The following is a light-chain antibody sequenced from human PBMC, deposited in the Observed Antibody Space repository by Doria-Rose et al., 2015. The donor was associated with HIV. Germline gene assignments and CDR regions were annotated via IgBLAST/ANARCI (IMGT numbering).Light chain of an antibody. Sequence: TQSPSFLSASVGVRVTITCRASQGISRYLAWYHQKPGRAPTLLIFGASTLQSGVPSRFSGSGSGTEFTLTISSLQPEDFATYYYQQFDSFPRTFGQGTKVELK. CDR2: GAS. CDR3: QQFDSFPRT. V-gene: IGKV1-9*01. CDR1: QGISRY. J-gene: IGKJ1*01.